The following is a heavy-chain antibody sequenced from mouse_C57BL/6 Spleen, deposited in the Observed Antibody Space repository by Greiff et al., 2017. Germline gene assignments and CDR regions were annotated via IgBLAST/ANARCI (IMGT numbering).Heavy chain of an antibody. J-gene: IGHJ4*01. D-gene: IGHD2-1*01. CDR3: ARGGNSDFYYAMDY. CDR2: IYPGDGDT. CDR1: GYAFSSYW. Sequence: QVQLKESGAELVKPGASVKISCKASGYAFSSYWMNWVKQRPGKGLEWIGQIYPGDGDTNYNGKFKGKATLTADKSSSTAYMQLSSLTSEDSAVYFCARGGNSDFYYAMDYWGQGASVTVSS. V-gene: IGHV1-80*01.